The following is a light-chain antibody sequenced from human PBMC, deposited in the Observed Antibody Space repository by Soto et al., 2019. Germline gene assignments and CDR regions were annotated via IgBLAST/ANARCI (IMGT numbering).Light chain of an antibody. V-gene: IGLV1-44*01. CDR2: SND. CDR1: SSNIGSNS. CDR3: AAWDDRLNGPV. J-gene: IGLJ2*01. Sequence: QSVLTQPPSASGTPGQRVTISCSGSSSNIGSNSVNWYQQLPGTAPKLLIYSNDQRPSGVPDRFSGSKSGTSAFLAISGLQSEDEADYYCAAWDDRLNGPVFGGGTKLTVL.